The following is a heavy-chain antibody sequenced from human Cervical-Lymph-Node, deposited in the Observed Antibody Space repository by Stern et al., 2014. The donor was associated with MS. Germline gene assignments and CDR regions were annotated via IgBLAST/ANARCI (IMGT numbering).Heavy chain of an antibody. CDR1: GFSLSTSGLG. D-gene: IGHD5-18*01. Sequence: QVTLRESGPTLVKPTQTVTLTCSFSGFSLSTSGLGVGWIRQPPGKAPEWLSLIYWGAEKAYSPSLKSRLTITKDTSEKQVVLKMTNMDPVDTATYYCAHIGTSRGYIFGVFDYWGQGTLVTVSS. CDR2: IYWGAEK. V-gene: IGHV2-5*02. J-gene: IGHJ4*02. CDR3: AHIGTSRGYIFGVFDY.